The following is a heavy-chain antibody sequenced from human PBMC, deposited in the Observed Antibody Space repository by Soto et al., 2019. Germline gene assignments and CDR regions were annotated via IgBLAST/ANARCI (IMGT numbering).Heavy chain of an antibody. J-gene: IGHJ4*01. V-gene: IGHV3-15*07. D-gene: IGHD2-8*01. CDR1: GFTFSNAW. CDR2: IKSKTDGGTT. CDR3: TTDSYSTIIIVRFDY. Sequence: GGPLRLYCAASGFTFSNAWINWVRQAPGKGLEWVGRIKSKTDGGTTDYAEPVKGRFAISRDDSNNMVYLQMNSLKIEDTAVYYCTTDSYSTIIIVRFDYWGHGTLVTVSS.